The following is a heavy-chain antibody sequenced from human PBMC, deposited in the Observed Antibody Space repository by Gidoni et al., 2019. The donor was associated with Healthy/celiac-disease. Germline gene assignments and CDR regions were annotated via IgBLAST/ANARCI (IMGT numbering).Heavy chain of an antibody. CDR2: ISWDGGST. D-gene: IGHD4-17*01. CDR1: GFTFDDYT. Sequence: EVQLVESGGVVVQPGGSLRLSGAASGFTFDDYTMHWVRQAPGKGLEWVSLISWDGGSTYYADSVKGRFTISRDNSKNSLYLQMNSLRTEDTALYYCAKDRRGRTVTTYEFDYWGQGTLVTVSS. V-gene: IGHV3-43*01. CDR3: AKDRRGRTVTTYEFDY. J-gene: IGHJ4*02.